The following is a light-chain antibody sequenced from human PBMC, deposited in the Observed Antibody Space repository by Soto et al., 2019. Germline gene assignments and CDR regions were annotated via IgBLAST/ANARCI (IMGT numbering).Light chain of an antibody. Sequence: DIQMTQSPSTLPASVGDRVTITCRASQSISNWLAWYQQKPGKAPKLLIYDASTLQSGVPPRFSGSGSGTEFTLTIRSLQPDDIATYYCQQYSSYSAWTFGEGTKVDIK. V-gene: IGKV1-5*01. J-gene: IGKJ1*01. CDR2: DAS. CDR1: QSISNW. CDR3: QQYSSYSAWT.